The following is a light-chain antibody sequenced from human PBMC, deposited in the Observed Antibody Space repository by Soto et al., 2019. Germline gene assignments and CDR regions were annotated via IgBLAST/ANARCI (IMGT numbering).Light chain of an antibody. V-gene: IGKV3-20*01. CDR2: GTS. CDR3: QQYGDSPPT. CDR1: QSVSSNS. J-gene: IGKJ1*01. Sequence: EIVLTQSPGTLSLSPGESATLSCRASQSVSSNSLAWYRRNPGRPPSLLIYGTSTRATDIPRRFSGSGSGTDFTLTITRLEPEDFAVYFCQQYGDSPPTFGQGTKVEVK.